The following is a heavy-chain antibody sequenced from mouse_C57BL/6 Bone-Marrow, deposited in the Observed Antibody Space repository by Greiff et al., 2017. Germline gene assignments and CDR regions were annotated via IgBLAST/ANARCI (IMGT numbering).Heavy chain of an antibody. CDR3: ARDGYYAMDY. D-gene: IGHD2-3*01. CDR2: IYPSDSET. V-gene: IGHV1-61*01. J-gene: IGHJ4*01. Sequence: QVQLQQPGAELVRPGSSVKLSCKASGYTFTSYWMDWVKQRPGQGLEWIGNIYPSDSETHYNQKFKDKATLTVDKSSSPAYMQLSSLTSEDSAVYYCARDGYYAMDYWGQGTSVTVSS. CDR1: GYTFTSYW.